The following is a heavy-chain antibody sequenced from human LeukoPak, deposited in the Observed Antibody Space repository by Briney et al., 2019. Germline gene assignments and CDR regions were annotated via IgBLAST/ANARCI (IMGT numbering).Heavy chain of an antibody. CDR1: GGSISSGGYS. D-gene: IGHD3-10*01. Sequence: PSQTLSLTCAVSGGSISSGGYSWSWIRQPPGKGLEWIGYIYYSGSTYYNPSLKSRVTISVDTSKNQFSLKLSSVTAADTAVYYCARVLLLWFGELFPNWFDPWGQGTLVTVSS. CDR3: ARVLLLWFGELFPNWFDP. V-gene: IGHV4-30-4*01. CDR2: IYYSGST. J-gene: IGHJ5*02.